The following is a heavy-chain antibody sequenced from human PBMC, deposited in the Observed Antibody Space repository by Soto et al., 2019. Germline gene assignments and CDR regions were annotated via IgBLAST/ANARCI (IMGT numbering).Heavy chain of an antibody. CDR1: GGSVINSRYY. CDR2: IYYSGST. Sequence: SETLSLTCTVSGGSVINSRYYWGWIRQPPGKGLEWIGIIYYSGSTYYNPSLKARVTISVDTSKNQFSLKLSSVTATDTAVYYCARLYSSSWYYFDYWGQGNLVTVSS. J-gene: IGHJ4*02. CDR3: ARLYSSSWYYFDY. D-gene: IGHD6-13*01. V-gene: IGHV4-39*01.